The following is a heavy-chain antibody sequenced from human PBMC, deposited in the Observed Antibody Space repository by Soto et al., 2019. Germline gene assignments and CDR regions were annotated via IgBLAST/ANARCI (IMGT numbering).Heavy chain of an antibody. V-gene: IGHV4-30-4*01. J-gene: IGHJ5*02. CDR1: GGSISSGDYY. CDR3: ASSDYGDVYNWFDP. D-gene: IGHD4-17*01. Sequence: SETLSLTCTVSGGSISSGDYYWSWIRQPPGKGLEWIGYIYYSGSTYYNPSLKSRVTISVDTSKNQFSLKLSSVTAADTAVYYCASSDYGDVYNWFDPWGQGTLVTVSS. CDR2: IYYSGST.